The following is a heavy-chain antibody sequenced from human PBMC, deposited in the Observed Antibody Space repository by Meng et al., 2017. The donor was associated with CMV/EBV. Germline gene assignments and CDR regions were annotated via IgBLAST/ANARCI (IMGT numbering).Heavy chain of an antibody. D-gene: IGHD6-13*01. CDR1: GFTFSSYA. CDR3: AKTTAVDTRSYYHYGMDV. V-gene: IGHV3-23*01. Sequence: GESLKISCAASGFTFSSYAMSWVRQAPGKGLEWVSAISGGGGSTYYADSVKGRFTISRDNSKNTLYLQMNSLRAEDTAVYYCAKTTAVDTRSYYHYGMDVWGQGTTVTVSS. CDR2: ISGGGGST. J-gene: IGHJ6*02.